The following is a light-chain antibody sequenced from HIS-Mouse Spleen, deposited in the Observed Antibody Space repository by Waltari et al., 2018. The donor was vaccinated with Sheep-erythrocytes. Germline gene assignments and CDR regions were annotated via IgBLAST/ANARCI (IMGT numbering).Light chain of an antibody. J-gene: IGLJ2*01. V-gene: IGLV2-14*01. CDR2: EVS. Sequence: QSALTQPASVSGSPGQSITISCTGTSSYVGGYNYVSWYKQHPGKAPKLMIYEVSNRPSGVSNRFSGSKSGNTASLTISGLQAEDEADYYCSSYTSSSTQVFGGGTKLTVL. CDR3: SSYTSSSTQV. CDR1: SSYVGGYNY.